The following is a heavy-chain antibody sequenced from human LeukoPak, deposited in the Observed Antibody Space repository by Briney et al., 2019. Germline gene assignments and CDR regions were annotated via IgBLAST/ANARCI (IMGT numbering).Heavy chain of an antibody. CDR3: ARESRPIRYRVSQYYFDY. V-gene: IGHV1-2*02. J-gene: IGHJ4*02. CDR1: LYTFTVYY. CDR2: INPYSGGT. Sequence: ASVTVSLMSSLYTFTVYYMHWVRQAPGQGREGMGWINPYSGGTHYAQKFQGRVTMTRDTSISTAYMELSRLRSDDTAVYYCARESRPIRYRVSQYYFDYWGQGTLVTVSS. D-gene: IGHD5-18*01.